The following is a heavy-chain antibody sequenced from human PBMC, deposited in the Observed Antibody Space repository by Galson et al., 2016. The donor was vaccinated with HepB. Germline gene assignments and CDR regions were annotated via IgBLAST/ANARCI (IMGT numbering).Heavy chain of an antibody. Sequence: PVKVSCKASGGTFSSYTINWVRLAPGQGLEWMGGIITIFGTAHYAQKLQGRLKINADISTSIVYMELNSLRSEDTAVYYCARGKNWNDGWFDPWGHGTLVTVSS. D-gene: IGHD1-1*01. CDR2: IITIFGTA. CDR3: ARGKNWNDGWFDP. V-gene: IGHV1-69*06. CDR1: GGTFSSYT. J-gene: IGHJ5*02.